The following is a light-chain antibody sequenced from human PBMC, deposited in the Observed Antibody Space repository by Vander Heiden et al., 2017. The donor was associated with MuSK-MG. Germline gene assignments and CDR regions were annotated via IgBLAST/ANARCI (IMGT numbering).Light chain of an antibody. CDR3: QAWDSNTVV. CDR1: KLGDKY. Sequence: SYELTQPPSVSVSPGQTASIPCSGDKLGDKYASWSQQRPGQSPVLVIYQDNKRPSGIPERFSGSNSGSTATLTISGTQTMDEADYYCQAWDSNTVVFGGGTKLTVL. V-gene: IGLV3-1*01. CDR2: QDN. J-gene: IGLJ2*01.